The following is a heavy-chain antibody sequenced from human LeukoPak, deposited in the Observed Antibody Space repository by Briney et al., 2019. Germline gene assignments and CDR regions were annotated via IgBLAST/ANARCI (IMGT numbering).Heavy chain of an antibody. CDR1: GGTFSSYA. CDR3: AGDLGTVAAGSLWFDP. D-gene: IGHD6-13*01. V-gene: IGHV1-69*06. CDR2: XIPIFGTA. Sequence: SVKVSCKASGGTFSSYAISWVRQAPGQGLEWXXXXIPIFGTANYAQKFQGRVTITADKSTSTAYMELSSLRSEDTAVYYCAGDLGTVAAGSLWFDPWGQGTLVTVSS. J-gene: IGHJ5*02.